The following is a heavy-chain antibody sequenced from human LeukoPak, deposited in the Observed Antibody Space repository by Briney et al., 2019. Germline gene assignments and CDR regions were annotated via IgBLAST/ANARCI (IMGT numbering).Heavy chain of an antibody. J-gene: IGHJ4*02. V-gene: IGHV4-39*07. CDR1: GGSISSSSYY. CDR3: VRLQAVTGNFDY. D-gene: IGHD1-20*01. CDR2: INYSGDT. Sequence: SETLSLTCTVSGGSISSSSYYWGWIRHPPGKGLEWIETINYSGDTYYNPSLKSRVTISVDPSKNQFSLKLSSVTAADTAVYYCVRLQAVTGNFDYWGQGALVTVSS.